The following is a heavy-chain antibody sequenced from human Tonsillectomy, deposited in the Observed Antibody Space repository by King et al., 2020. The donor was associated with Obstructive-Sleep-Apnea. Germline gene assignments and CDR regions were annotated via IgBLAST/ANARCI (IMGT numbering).Heavy chain of an antibody. D-gene: IGHD2-15*01. CDR1: GYTFTGYY. CDR2: INPNSVGT. CDR3: ARDGRIAASPYWYFDL. J-gene: IGHJ2*01. Sequence: VQLVQSGAEVKKPGASVKVSCKASGYTFTGYYMHWVRQAPGQGLEWMVWINPNSVGTNYAQKFQGWVTMTRDTSISTAYMERSRLRSDDTAVYYCARDGRIAASPYWYFDLWGRGTLVTVSS. V-gene: IGHV1-2*04.